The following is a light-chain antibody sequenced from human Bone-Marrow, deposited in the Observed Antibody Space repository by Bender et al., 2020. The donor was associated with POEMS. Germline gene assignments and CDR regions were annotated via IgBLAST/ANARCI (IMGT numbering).Light chain of an antibody. CDR1: SSDVGGYNS. CDR3: SSYTSISTEV. CDR2: EVS. Sequence: QSALTQPASVSGSPGQSITISCTGTSSDVGGYNSVSWYQQHPGKAPKLIIFEVSSRPLGVSNRFSGSKSGNTASLTISGLQAEDEADYYCSSYTSISTEVFGTGTKVTVL. V-gene: IGLV2-14*01. J-gene: IGLJ1*01.